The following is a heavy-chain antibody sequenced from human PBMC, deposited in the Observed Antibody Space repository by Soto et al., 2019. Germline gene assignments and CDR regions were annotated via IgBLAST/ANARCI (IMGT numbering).Heavy chain of an antibody. D-gene: IGHD6-13*01. CDR2: VYHTGST. V-gene: IGHV4-30-2*01. CDR1: GGSITSVGYS. J-gene: IGHJ6*02. CDR3: GRVATRSSYAMDV. Sequence: QLKLQESGSGLVEPSQTLSLTCVVSGGSITSVGYSWNWIRQPPAKGLEWIGDVYHTGSTFYNPFLNSRGTISVDRSKNQFSLDLISVTAVGTAVYFCGRVATRSSYAMDVWGPATTVIVSS.